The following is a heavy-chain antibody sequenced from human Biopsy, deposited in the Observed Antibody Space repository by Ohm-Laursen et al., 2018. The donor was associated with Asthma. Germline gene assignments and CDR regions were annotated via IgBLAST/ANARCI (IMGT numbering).Heavy chain of an antibody. J-gene: IGHJ1*01. CDR2: IKHDGSEK. CDR3: ARTFHFWSPYHAEHYQL. Sequence: SLRLSCSASGFTVSTNGMSWVRQVPGKGLEWVANIKHDGSEKNHVDSLKGRFTISRDNAKNSLYLQMNSFRAEDTAVYYCARTFHFWSPYHAEHYQLWGQGTLVTVSS. CDR1: GFTVSTNG. D-gene: IGHD3-3*02. V-gene: IGHV3-7*01.